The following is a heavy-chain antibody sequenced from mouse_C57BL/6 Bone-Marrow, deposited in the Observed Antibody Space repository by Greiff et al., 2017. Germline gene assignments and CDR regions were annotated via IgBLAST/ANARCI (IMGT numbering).Heavy chain of an antibody. V-gene: IGHV5-6*02. CDR3: ARRGDDYCAMDY. CDR1: GYTFSSYG. J-gene: IGHJ4*01. CDR2: ISSGGSYT. Sequence: EVKLVESGGDLVKPGGSLKLSCAASGYTFSSYGMSWVRQTPDKRLEWVATISSGGSYTYYPDSVKGRFTISRDNAKNTLYLQMSSLKSEDTAMYYCARRGDDYCAMDYWGQGTSVTVSS.